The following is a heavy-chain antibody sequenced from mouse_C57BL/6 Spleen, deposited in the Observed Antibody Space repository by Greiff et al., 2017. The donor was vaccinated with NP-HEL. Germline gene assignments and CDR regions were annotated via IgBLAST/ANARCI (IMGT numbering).Heavy chain of an antibody. Sequence: EVKLVESGGGLVKPGGSLKLSCAASGFTFSDYGMHWVRQAPEKGLEWVAYLSSGSSTIYYVDTVKGRFTISRDNAKNTLFLKMTSLRSEDTAMYYCARIGPYGNYPYYYAMDYWGQGTSVTVSS. D-gene: IGHD2-1*01. J-gene: IGHJ4*01. CDR1: GFTFSDYG. CDR3: ARIGPYGNYPYYYAMDY. CDR2: LSSGSSTI. V-gene: IGHV5-17*01.